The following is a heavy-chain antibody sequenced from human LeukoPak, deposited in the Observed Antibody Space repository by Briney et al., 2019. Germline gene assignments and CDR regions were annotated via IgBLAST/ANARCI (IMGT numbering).Heavy chain of an antibody. CDR3: VRDLTGENAFDI. CDR2: IGTAGDT. J-gene: IGHJ3*02. D-gene: IGHD3-16*01. Sequence: GGSLRLSCAASGFTFSSYEMHWVRQATGKGLEWVSGIGTAGDTYYPDSVKGRFTISREDDKNSLYLQMHSLRAGETAVYYCVRDLTGENAFDIWGQGTMVTVSS. V-gene: IGHV3-13*01. CDR1: GFTFSSYE.